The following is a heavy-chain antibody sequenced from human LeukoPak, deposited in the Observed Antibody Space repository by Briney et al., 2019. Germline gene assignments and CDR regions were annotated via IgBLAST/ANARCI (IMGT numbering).Heavy chain of an antibody. Sequence: PSETLSLTCTVSGGSISSSSSYWGRIRQPPGKGLEWIGRIYYSGSTYYNPSLKSRVTISVDTSKNQFSLKLSSVTAADTAVYYCARHARPDDAFDIWGQGTMVTVSS. CDR3: ARHARPDDAFDI. CDR1: GGSISSSSSY. D-gene: IGHD6-6*01. V-gene: IGHV4-39*01. J-gene: IGHJ3*02. CDR2: IYYSGST.